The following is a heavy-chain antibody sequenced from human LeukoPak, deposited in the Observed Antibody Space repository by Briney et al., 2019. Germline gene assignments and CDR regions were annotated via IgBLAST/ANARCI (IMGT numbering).Heavy chain of an antibody. D-gene: IGHD3-10*01. CDR2: ISGSGGST. CDR3: AKTSDYYGSGSYYYYFDY. V-gene: IGHV3-23*01. J-gene: IGHJ4*02. CDR1: GFTFSSYA. Sequence: GGSLRLSCAASGFTFSSYAMSWVRQAPGKGLGWVSAISGSGGSTYYADSVKGRFTISRDNSKNTLYLQMNSLRAEDTAVYYCAKTSDYYGSGSYYYYFDYWGQGTLVTVSS.